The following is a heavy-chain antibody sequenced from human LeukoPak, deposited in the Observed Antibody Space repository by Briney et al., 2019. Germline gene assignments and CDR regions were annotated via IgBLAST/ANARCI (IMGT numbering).Heavy chain of an antibody. J-gene: IGHJ4*02. CDR1: GFTFSSYA. V-gene: IGHV3-23*01. CDR3: ATFAGYTSYYDFWSGYYPLVDY. Sequence: PGGSLRLSCAASGFTFSSYAMSWVRQAPGKGLEWVSAISGSGGSAYYADSVKGRFTISRDNSKNTLYLQMNSLRAEDTAVYYCATFAGYTSYYDFWSGYYPLVDYWGQGTLVTVSS. CDR2: ISGSGGSA. D-gene: IGHD3-3*01.